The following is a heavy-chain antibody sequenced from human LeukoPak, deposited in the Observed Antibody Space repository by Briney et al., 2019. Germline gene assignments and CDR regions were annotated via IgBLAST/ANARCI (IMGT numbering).Heavy chain of an antibody. D-gene: IGHD3-3*01. Sequence: SETLSLTCAVYGGSFSGYYWSWIRQPPGKGLEWIGEINHSGSTNYNPSLKSRVTISVDTSKNQFSLKLTSVTAAGTAVYYCARLGRTYYDFWSGPWGQGTLVTVSS. J-gene: IGHJ5*02. V-gene: IGHV4-34*01. CDR3: ARLGRTYYDFWSGP. CDR2: INHSGST. CDR1: GGSFSGYY.